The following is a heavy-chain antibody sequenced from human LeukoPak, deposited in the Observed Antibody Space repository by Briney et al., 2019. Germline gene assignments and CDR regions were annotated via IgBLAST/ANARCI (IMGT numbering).Heavy chain of an antibody. CDR1: GYTFTGYY. J-gene: IGHJ4*02. CDR2: INPNSGVT. D-gene: IGHD3-10*01. V-gene: IGHV1-2*04. CDR3: ARGLSGSYYKGPGY. Sequence: ASVKVSCKPSGYTFTGYYMHWVRQAPGQGLEWMGWINPNSGVTNYAQKFQGWVTMTRDTSISTAYMQLSRLRSDDTAVYYCARGLSGSYYKGPGYWGQGTLVTVSS.